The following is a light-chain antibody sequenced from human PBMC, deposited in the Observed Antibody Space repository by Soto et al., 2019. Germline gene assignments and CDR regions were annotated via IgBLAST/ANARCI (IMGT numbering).Light chain of an antibody. CDR1: TSNIGNNY. J-gene: IGLJ1*01. CDR2: QSN. CDR3: GSWDHSVSGFV. Sequence: QSVLTQPPSVSAAPGQKVTISCSGSTSNIGNNYVSWFQQVPGTAPKLIIYQSNRRPSGIPDRFSGSKSGTSATLGITGLQTGDEADYYCGSWDHSVSGFVFETGTKVTVL. V-gene: IGLV1-51*02.